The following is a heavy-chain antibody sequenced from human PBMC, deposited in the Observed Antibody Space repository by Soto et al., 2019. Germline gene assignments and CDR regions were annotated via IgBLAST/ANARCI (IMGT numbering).Heavy chain of an antibody. Sequence: QVQLQQWGAGLLKASETLSLTCAVVGDSLRGQSWNWIRQSPGKGLEWIGELDQSGGTNYNPSLTSRAIISDDTFKNQFSLTLTSVTAADTAVYYWAREDSYGWSGESLDVWGQGTTVTVSS. CDR3: AREDSYGWSGESLDV. CDR2: LDQSGGT. J-gene: IGHJ6*02. V-gene: IGHV4-34*01. CDR1: GDSLRGQS. D-gene: IGHD6-19*01.